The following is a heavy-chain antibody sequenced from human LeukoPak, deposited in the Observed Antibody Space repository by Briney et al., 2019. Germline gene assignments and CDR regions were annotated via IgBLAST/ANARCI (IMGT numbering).Heavy chain of an antibody. Sequence: GEALKISCKGSGYSFTSYWIGWVRQMPGKGLEWMGIIYPGDSDTTYSPSFQGQVTISADKSISTAYLQWSSLKASDSAMYYCGRIPAAGSLKGSFDIWGQGTLVTVSS. CDR3: GRIPAAGSLKGSFDI. CDR1: GYSFTSYW. CDR2: IYPGDSDT. J-gene: IGHJ4*02. V-gene: IGHV5-51*01. D-gene: IGHD6-13*01.